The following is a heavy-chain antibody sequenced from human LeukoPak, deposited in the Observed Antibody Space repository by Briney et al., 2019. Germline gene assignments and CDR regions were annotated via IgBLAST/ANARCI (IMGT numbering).Heavy chain of an antibody. V-gene: IGHV3-23*01. Sequence: PGGSLRLSCAASGFTFGTYAMSWVRQAPGKGLEWVSGISGGGGTTYYADSVKGRLTISRDNSKNTLYLQMNSLRAEDTAVYYCAKDQSCSTISCHAGYWGQGTLVTVSS. J-gene: IGHJ4*02. CDR3: AKDQSCSTISCHAGY. CDR2: ISGGGGTT. D-gene: IGHD2-2*01. CDR1: GFTFGTYA.